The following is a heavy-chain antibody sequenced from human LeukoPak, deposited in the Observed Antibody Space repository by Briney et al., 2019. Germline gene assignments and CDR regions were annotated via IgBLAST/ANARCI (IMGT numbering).Heavy chain of an antibody. D-gene: IGHD5-12*01. V-gene: IGHV3-30*02. J-gene: IGHJ4*02. CDR3: AKAFGGYDYFDY. CDR2: IRYDGSNK. Sequence: GGSLRLSCAASGFTFSSYGMYWVRQAPGKGLEWVAFIRYDGSNKYYADSVKGRFTISRDNSKNTLYLQMNSLRAEDTAVYYCAKAFGGYDYFDYWGQGTLVTVSS. CDR1: GFTFSSYG.